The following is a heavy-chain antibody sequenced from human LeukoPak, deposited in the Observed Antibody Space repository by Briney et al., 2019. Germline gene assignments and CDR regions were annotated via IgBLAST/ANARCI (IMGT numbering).Heavy chain of an antibody. Sequence: KPPETLSLTCAVYGGSFSGYYWSWIRQPPGKRLEWIGEINHSGSTNYNPSLKSRGTISVDTSKNQFSLKLSSVTAADTAVYYCARASHGVVNLYYFDYWGQGTLVTVSS. CDR1: GGSFSGYY. J-gene: IGHJ4*02. V-gene: IGHV4-34*01. CDR2: INHSGST. D-gene: IGHD3-3*01. CDR3: ARASHGVVNLYYFDY.